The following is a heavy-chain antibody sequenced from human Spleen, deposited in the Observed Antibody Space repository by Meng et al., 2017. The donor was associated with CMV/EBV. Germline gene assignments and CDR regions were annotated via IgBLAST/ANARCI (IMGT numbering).Heavy chain of an antibody. CDR2: INHSGST. J-gene: IGHJ4*02. D-gene: IGHD1-26*01. CDR3: ARGATGY. V-gene: IGHV4-34*01. Sequence: GSLRLSCAASGFTFSSYAMSWIRQPPGKGLEWIGEINHSGSTNYNPSLKSRVTISVDTSKNQFSLKLSSVTAADTAVYYCARGATGYWGQGTLVTVSS. CDR1: GFTFSSYA.